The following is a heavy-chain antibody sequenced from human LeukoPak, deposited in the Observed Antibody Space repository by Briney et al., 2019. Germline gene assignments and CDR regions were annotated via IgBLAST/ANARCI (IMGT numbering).Heavy chain of an antibody. CDR1: GFTFSSYA. Sequence: GGSLRLSCAASGFTFSSYAMSWVRQAPGKGLEWVSVIYSGGSTYYADSVKGRFTISRDNSKNTLYLQMNSLRAEDTAVYYCARAARVYYYGMDVWGQGTTATVSS. CDR3: ARAARVYYYGMDV. J-gene: IGHJ6*02. V-gene: IGHV3-53*01. CDR2: IYSGGST.